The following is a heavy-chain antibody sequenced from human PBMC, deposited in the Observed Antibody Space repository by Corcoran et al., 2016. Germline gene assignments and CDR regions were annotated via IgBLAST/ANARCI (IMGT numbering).Heavy chain of an antibody. Sequence: QLQLQESGPGLVKPSETLSLNCTVSGGSISSGNYAWGWIRQPPGKGPEWIGSIYQSGDTYYNPSLKSRVTGSLDTSKNQVSLKVSSVTAADTAVYYCARQGITTRGNFDYWGQGTLVTVSS. D-gene: IGHD1-20*01. J-gene: IGHJ4*02. V-gene: IGHV4-39*01. CDR2: IYQSGDT. CDR1: GGSISSGNYA. CDR3: ARQGITTRGNFDY.